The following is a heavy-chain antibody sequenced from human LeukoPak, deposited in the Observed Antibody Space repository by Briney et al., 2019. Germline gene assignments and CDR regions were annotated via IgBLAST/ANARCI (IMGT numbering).Heavy chain of an antibody. Sequence: SETLSLTCTVSGGSIYGGGYYWSWIRQPPGKGLEWIGYIYHSGTTYYNPSLKSRVTISIDRSKNQFSLKLSSVTAADTAVYYCARVPGNYVWFGDAGGSDPAEDYWGQGTLVTVSS. CDR1: GGSIYGGGYY. CDR3: ARVPGNYVWFGDAGGSDPAEDY. D-gene: IGHD3-10*01. CDR2: IYHSGTT. V-gene: IGHV4-30-2*01. J-gene: IGHJ4*02.